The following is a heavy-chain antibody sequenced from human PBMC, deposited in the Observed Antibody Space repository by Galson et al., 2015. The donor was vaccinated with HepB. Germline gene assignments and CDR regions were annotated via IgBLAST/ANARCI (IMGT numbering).Heavy chain of an antibody. D-gene: IGHD5-18*01. CDR3: ARDRYGSY. V-gene: IGHV3-48*01. CDR1: GFTFSTYS. CDR2: ISSSGTV. J-gene: IGHJ4*02. Sequence: SLRLSCAASGFTFSTYSMNWVRQAPGKGLEWVSYISSSGTVYYADSVKGRFTISRDNAKNSLYLQMNSLRAEDTAVYYCARDRYGSYRGQGTLVTVSS.